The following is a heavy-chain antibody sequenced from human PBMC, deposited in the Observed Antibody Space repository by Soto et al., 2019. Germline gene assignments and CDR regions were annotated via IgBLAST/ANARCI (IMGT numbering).Heavy chain of an antibody. J-gene: IGHJ4*02. Sequence: GGSLRLSCVASGFTFSSKWMHWVRQAPGKGLVWVSRINNDGSTTRYADSVKGRFAISRDNAKNTLYLQMNSLRAEDTAVYYCARDWGYYFDYWGQGTVVTVSS. CDR2: INNDGSTT. D-gene: IGHD3-16*01. V-gene: IGHV3-74*01. CDR1: GFTFSSKW. CDR3: ARDWGYYFDY.